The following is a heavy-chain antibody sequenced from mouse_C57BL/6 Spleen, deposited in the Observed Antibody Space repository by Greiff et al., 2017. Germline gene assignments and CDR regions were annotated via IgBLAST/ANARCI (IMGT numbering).Heavy chain of an antibody. CDR2: IYPGDGDT. V-gene: IGHV1-82*01. CDR3: ARNYGNYGEAMDY. D-gene: IGHD2-1*01. J-gene: IGHJ4*01. Sequence: QVQLQQSGPELVKPGASVKISCKASGYAFSSSWMNWVKQRPGKGLEWIGRIYPGDGDTNYNGKFKGKATLTADKSSSTAYMQLSSLTSEDSAVYFCARNYGNYGEAMDYWGQGTSVTVSA. CDR1: GYAFSSSW.